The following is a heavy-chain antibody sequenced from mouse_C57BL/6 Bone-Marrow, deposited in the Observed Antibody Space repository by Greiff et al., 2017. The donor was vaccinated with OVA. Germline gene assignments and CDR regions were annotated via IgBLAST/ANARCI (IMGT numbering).Heavy chain of an antibody. Sequence: VQLQQPGAELVRPGSSVKLSCKASGYTFTSYWMDWVKQRPGQGLEWIGNIYPSDSETHYNQKFKDKATLTVDKSSSTAYMQLSSLTSEDSAVYYCARDWGFDYWGQGTTLTVSS. J-gene: IGHJ2*01. CDR3: ARDWGFDY. D-gene: IGHD4-1*01. CDR1: GYTFTSYW. CDR2: IYPSDSET. V-gene: IGHV1-61*01.